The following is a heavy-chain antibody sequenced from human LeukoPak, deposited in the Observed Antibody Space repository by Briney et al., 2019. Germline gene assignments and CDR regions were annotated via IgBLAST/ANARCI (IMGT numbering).Heavy chain of an antibody. CDR2: INHRRCT. V-gene: IGHV4-34*01. Sequence: PSETLALTCAVYGGSFSDYYWSWIRQPPGKGLEWIGEINHRRCTNYNPSLKSRVTSSVDTSKNQVSLRLSSVTAADTAVYYCARYYDRSGYWSTPHFDYWGEGTLVTVSS. CDR3: ARYYDRSGYWSTPHFDY. J-gene: IGHJ4*02. D-gene: IGHD3-22*01. CDR1: GGSFSDYY.